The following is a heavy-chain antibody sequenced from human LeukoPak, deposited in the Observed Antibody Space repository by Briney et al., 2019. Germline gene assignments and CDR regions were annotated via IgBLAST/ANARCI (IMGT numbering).Heavy chain of an antibody. J-gene: IGHJ4*02. CDR2: IFGSGGSA. CDR3: GKTTTGYSSGRYPGWPVDY. D-gene: IGHD6-19*01. V-gene: IGHV3-23*01. CDR1: GFTFSSYA. Sequence: GGSLRLSCAASGFTFSSYAMSWVRQAPGKGLEWVSGIFGSGGSAHYADSVKGRFTISRDNSKNTVYLQMDSLRVEDTAVYYCGKTTTGYSSGRYPGWPVDYWGQGTLVTVSS.